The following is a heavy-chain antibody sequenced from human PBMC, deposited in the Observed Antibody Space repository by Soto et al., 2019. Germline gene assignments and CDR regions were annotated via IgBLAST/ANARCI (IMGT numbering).Heavy chain of an antibody. J-gene: IGHJ4*02. CDR3: AGYPGDSSSWSPFVS. CDR2: IYWDDDK. V-gene: IGHV2-5*02. CDR1: GFSLSTSEEG. D-gene: IGHD6-13*01. Sequence: SAPTPMNPTQTLTLTCSFCGFSLSTSEEGVGWIRQPPGKALEWLALIYWDDDKRYSPSLKSRLTITKDTSKNQVVLTMTNMDPVDTATYYCAGYPGDSSSWSPFVSWGQGTLVTVSS.